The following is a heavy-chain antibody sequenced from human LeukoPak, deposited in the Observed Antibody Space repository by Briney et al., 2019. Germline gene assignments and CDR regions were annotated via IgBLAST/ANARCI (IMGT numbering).Heavy chain of an antibody. CDR3: AGEGLLYSRTRPPDY. V-gene: IGHV4-4*02. D-gene: IGHD6-13*01. J-gene: IGHJ4*02. CDR1: GGSISSSNW. Sequence: PSGTLSLTCAVSGGSISSSNWWSWVRQPPGKGLEWIGEIYHSGRTNYTPSLKSRVTISVDKSKNQLSLKLSSVTAADTAVYYCAGEGLLYSRTRPPDYWGQGTLVTVSS. CDR2: IYHSGRT.